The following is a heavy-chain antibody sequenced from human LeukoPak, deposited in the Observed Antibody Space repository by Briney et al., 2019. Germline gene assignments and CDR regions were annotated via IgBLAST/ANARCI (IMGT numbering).Heavy chain of an antibody. CDR1: GFTVSSKY. CDR3: ATIVSDSSCWYHFDH. CDR2: INSGGTT. D-gene: IGHD6-19*01. J-gene: IGHJ4*02. V-gene: IGHV3-66*01. Sequence: PGGSLRLSCAASGFTVSSKYMAWVRQAPGKGLEWVSFINSGGTTNYADSVKGRFTISRDYSKNTLNLQMNSLRAEDTAVYYCATIVSDSSCWYHFDHWGQGALVTVSS.